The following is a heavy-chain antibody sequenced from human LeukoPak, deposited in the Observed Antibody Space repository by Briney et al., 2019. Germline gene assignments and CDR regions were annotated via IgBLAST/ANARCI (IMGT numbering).Heavy chain of an antibody. V-gene: IGHV3-74*01. Sequence: GGSLRLSCAASGFTFSNYWMHWVRQVPGKGLVWVSRINDDGSAAFYADSVKGRFTISRDNAKNSLYLQMNSLRAEDTAVYYCARDQYYGSGTYYNSSKGYFDYWGQGTLVTVSS. D-gene: IGHD3-10*01. CDR3: ARDQYYGSGTYYNSSKGYFDY. J-gene: IGHJ4*02. CDR1: GFTFSNYW. CDR2: INDDGSAA.